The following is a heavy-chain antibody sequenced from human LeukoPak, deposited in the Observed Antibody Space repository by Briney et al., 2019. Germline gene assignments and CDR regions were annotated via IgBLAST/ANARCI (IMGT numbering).Heavy chain of an antibody. V-gene: IGHV4-4*02. CDR2: IHHAGST. D-gene: IGHD2-8*02. CDR1: GDSINSNNW. J-gene: IGHJ4*02. CDR3: RGSRGWWNLDY. Sequence: SGTLSLTCAVSGDSINSNNWWNWVRQPPGKGLDWIGEIHHAGSTKYNPSLKSRVTISKDNSKNQFSLKLNSVTAADTAVYYCRGSRGWWNLDYWGQGDLVTVSA.